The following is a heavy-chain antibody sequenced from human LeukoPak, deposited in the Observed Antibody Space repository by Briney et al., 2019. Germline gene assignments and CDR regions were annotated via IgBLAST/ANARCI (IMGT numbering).Heavy chain of an antibody. CDR1: GGSFSGYY. J-gene: IGHJ4*02. CDR2: INHSGST. Sequence: SETLSLTCAVYGGSFSGYYWSWIRQPPGKGLEWIGEINHSGSTNYNPSLKSRVTISVDTSKNQFSLKLSSVTAADTAVYYCARHPKTKYYYDSSGYYDYWGQGTLVTVSS. V-gene: IGHV4-34*01. CDR3: ARHPKTKYYYDSSGYYDY. D-gene: IGHD3-22*01.